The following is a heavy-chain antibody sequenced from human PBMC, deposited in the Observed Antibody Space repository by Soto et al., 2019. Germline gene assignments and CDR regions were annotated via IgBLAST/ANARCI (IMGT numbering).Heavy chain of an antibody. CDR3: ARDDNWNYYCYYYGMDV. D-gene: IGHD1-7*01. V-gene: IGHV3-33*01. Sequence: PGGSLRLSCAASGFTFSSYGMHWVRQAPGKGLEWVAVIWYDGSNKYYADSVKGRFTISRDNSKNTLYLQMNSLRAEDTAVYYCARDDNWNYYCYYYGMDVWGQGTTVTV. CDR2: IWYDGSNK. J-gene: IGHJ6*02. CDR1: GFTFSSYG.